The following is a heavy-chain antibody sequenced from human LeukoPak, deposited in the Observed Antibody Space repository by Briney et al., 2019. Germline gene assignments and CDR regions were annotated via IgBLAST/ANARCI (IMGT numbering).Heavy chain of an antibody. CDR3: AKEYCSNSVCHSLDY. CDR1: GFIFTNYF. D-gene: IGHD2-8*01. J-gene: IGHJ4*02. Sequence: GGSLRLSCAASGFIFTNYFMSWVRQAPGKGLEWVAVISYDGSNKYYADSVKSRFTFSRDNSKNTLYLQMNSLRAEDTAVYYCAKEYCSNSVCHSLDYWGQGTLVTVSS. V-gene: IGHV3-30*18. CDR2: ISYDGSNK.